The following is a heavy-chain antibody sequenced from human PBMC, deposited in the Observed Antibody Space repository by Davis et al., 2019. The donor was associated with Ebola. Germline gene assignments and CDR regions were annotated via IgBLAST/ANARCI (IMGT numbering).Heavy chain of an antibody. J-gene: IGHJ6*02. CDR1: GFTFSSYW. D-gene: IGHD6-13*01. CDR3: ASLKLAGGGDYGMDV. Sequence: PGGSLRLSCAASGFTFSSYWMHWVRQAPGKGLVWVSRINSDGSSTSYADSVKGRFTISRDNAKNTLYLQMNSLRAEDTAVYYCASLKLAGGGDYGMDVWGQGTTVTVSS. V-gene: IGHV3-74*01. CDR2: INSDGSST.